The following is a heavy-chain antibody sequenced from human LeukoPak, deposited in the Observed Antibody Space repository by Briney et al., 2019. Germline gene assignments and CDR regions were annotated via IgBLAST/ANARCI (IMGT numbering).Heavy chain of an antibody. D-gene: IGHD2-2*01. CDR2: MNPNSGGT. V-gene: IGHV1-2*02. Sequence: ASVRFSCKASTYTFTGYYINWVRQAPGQGLEWMGWMNPNSGGTSFAQKFQGRVTMTRDTSISTAYMELSRLRSDDTAVYYCARRHIDCSTTTCYVDYWGQGTLVTVSS. CDR3: ARRHIDCSTTTCYVDY. CDR1: TYTFTGYY. J-gene: IGHJ4*02.